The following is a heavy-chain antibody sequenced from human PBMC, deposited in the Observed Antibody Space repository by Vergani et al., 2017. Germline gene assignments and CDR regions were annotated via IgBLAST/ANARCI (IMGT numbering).Heavy chain of an antibody. Sequence: QVQLVQSGAEVKKPGSSVKVSCKASGGTFSSCTISWVRQAPGQGLEWMGRIIPILGIANYAQKFQGRVTITADKSTSTAYMELSSLRSEDTAVYYFARGAYCGGDCYSGSAEYFQHWGQGTLVTVSS. V-gene: IGHV1-69*02. CDR2: IIPILGIA. D-gene: IGHD2-21*02. CDR1: GGTFSSCT. CDR3: ARGAYCGGDCYSGSAEYFQH. J-gene: IGHJ1*01.